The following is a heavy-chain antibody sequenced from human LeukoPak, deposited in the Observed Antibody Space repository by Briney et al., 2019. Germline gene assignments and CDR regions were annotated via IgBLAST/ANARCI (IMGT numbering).Heavy chain of an antibody. CDR3: AKDQGIDYGDQLHY. CDR1: GFTFRNYA. Sequence: GGSLRLSCAASGFTFRNYAMTWVRQTPGKRLEWVSGISGGGVRTYYGDSGKGRFTISRDNSKNTLYLQMNNLRAEDTAVYYCAKDQGIDYGDQLHYWGQGALVTVSS. J-gene: IGHJ4*02. D-gene: IGHD4/OR15-4a*01. CDR2: ISGGGVRT. V-gene: IGHV3-23*01.